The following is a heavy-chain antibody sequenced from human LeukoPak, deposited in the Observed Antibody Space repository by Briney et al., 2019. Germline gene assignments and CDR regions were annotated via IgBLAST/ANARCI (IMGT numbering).Heavy chain of an antibody. CDR1: GYTFTNYG. D-gene: IGHD5-24*01. CDR2: IIPIFGTA. V-gene: IGHV1-69*05. J-gene: IGHJ4*02. Sequence: SVKVSCKASGYTFTNYGISWVRQAPGQGPEWMGGIIPIFGTANYAQKFQGRVTITTDVSTSTAYMELSSLRSEDTAVYYCAGTAQMATIDGLDYWGQGTLVTVSS. CDR3: AGTAQMATIDGLDY.